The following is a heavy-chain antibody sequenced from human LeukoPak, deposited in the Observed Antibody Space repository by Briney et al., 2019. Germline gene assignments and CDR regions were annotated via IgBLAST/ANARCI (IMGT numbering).Heavy chain of an antibody. CDR2: ISSSGSTI. J-gene: IGHJ4*02. Sequence: GGSLRLSCAASGFTFSSYEMNWVRQAPGKGLEWVSYISSSGSTIYYADSVKGRFTISRDNAKDSLYLQMNSLRAEDTAVYYCARDNYDSSGYYFDWGQGTLVTVSS. CDR3: ARDNYDSSGYYFD. CDR1: GFTFSSYE. D-gene: IGHD3-22*01. V-gene: IGHV3-48*03.